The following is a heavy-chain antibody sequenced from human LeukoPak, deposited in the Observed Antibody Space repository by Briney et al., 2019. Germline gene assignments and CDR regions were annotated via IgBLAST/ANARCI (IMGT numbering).Heavy chain of an antibody. CDR3: ARVLRGVTMIVVVDAFDI. J-gene: IGHJ3*02. V-gene: IGHV1-2*02. CDR1: GYTFTGYY. Sequence: ASVKVSCKASGYTFTGYYMHWVRQAPGQGLEWKGWINPNSGGTNYAQKFQGRVTMTRDTSISTAYMELSRLRSDDTAVYYCARVLRGVTMIVVVDAFDIWGQGTMVTVSS. D-gene: IGHD3-22*01. CDR2: INPNSGGT.